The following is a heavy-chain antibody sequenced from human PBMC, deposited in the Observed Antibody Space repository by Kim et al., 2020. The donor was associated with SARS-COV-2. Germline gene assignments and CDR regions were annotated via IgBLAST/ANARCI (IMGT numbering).Heavy chain of an antibody. Sequence: SETLSLTCAVYGASFSGYYWSWIRQSPGKRLEWIGEIHPSGSTSYNPSLQSRVTISIDTSKSHMSLRLTSVTAADTAVYFCARGPDTAKTGYWGQGTLVT. CDR1: GASFSGYY. J-gene: IGHJ4*02. D-gene: IGHD5-18*01. V-gene: IGHV4-34*01. CDR2: IHPSGST. CDR3: ARGPDTAKTGY.